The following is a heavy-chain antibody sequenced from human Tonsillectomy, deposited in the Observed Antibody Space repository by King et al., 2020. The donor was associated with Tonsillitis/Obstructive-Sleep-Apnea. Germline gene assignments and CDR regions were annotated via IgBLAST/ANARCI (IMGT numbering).Heavy chain of an antibody. V-gene: IGHV4-34*01. CDR1: GGSFSGYY. CDR3: ASVTPLDY. Sequence: VQLPQWGAGLLKPSETLSLTCAVYGGSFSGYYWSWIRQPPGKGLEWIGEINHSGSTNYNPSLKSRVTISVDTSKNQFSLKLRSVTAAHTAVYYFASVTPLDYWGQGTLVTVAS. J-gene: IGHJ4*02. D-gene: IGHD3-16*02. CDR2: INHSGST.